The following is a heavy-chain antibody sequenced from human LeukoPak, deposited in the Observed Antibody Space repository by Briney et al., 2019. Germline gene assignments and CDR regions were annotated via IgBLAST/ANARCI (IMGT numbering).Heavy chain of an antibody. J-gene: IGHJ2*01. V-gene: IGHV4-31*03. Sequence: PSEPLSLTCTVSGGSMSRDGYYWNWIRQHPGKGLEGSGYIYSSGSTYYSGSTYYNPSLKSRVTISVDTSKNQFSLKLSSVTAADTAVYYCARDRGRKYQLQYWYFDLWGRGTLVTVSS. D-gene: IGHD2-2*01. CDR3: ARDRGRKYQLQYWYFDL. CDR2: IYSSGSTYYSGST. CDR1: GGSMSRDGYY.